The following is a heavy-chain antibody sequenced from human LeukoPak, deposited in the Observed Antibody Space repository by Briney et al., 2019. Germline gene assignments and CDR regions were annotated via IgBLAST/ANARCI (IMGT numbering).Heavy chain of an antibody. D-gene: IGHD3-10*01. CDR2: ISYDGSNK. CDR1: GFTFSSYA. Sequence: PGRSLRLSCAASGFTFSSYAMHWVRQAPGKGLEWVAVISYDGSNKYYADSVKGRFTISRDNSKNTLYLQMNSLRVEDTAVYYCARTYGPGTHKDGFDMWGQGTMVTVSS. CDR3: ARTYGPGTHKDGFDM. J-gene: IGHJ3*02. V-gene: IGHV3-30-3*01.